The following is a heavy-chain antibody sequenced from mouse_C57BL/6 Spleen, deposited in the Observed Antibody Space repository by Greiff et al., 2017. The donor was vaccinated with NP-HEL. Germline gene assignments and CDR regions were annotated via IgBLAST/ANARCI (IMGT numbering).Heavy chain of an antibody. D-gene: IGHD3-3*01. CDR3: ARAGPHWYFDV. Sequence: EVNLVESEGGLVQPGSSMKLSCTASGFTFSDYYMAWVRQVPEKGLEWVANINYDGSSTYYLDSLKSRFIISRDNAKNILYLQMSSLKSEDTATDYCARAGPHWYFDVWGTGTTVTVSS. J-gene: IGHJ1*03. CDR2: INYDGSST. CDR1: GFTFSDYY. V-gene: IGHV5-16*01.